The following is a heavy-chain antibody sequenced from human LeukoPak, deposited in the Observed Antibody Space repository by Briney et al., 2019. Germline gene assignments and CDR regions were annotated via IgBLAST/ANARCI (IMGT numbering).Heavy chain of an antibody. D-gene: IGHD3-16*01. CDR1: GGSVSSESYH. CDR3: ARGVGGVREGFDI. J-gene: IGHJ3*02. CDR2: IFTGGSS. Sequence: SETLSLTCTVSGGSVSSESYHWTWIRQPPGKGLEWIAYIFTGGSSYYSPSLKSRVTISVDTSKNQFSLKLNSVTAADTAQYHCARGVGGVREGFDIWGQGTMVTVSS. V-gene: IGHV4-61*01.